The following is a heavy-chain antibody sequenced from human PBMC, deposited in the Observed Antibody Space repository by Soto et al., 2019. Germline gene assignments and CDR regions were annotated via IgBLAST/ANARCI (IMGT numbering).Heavy chain of an antibody. J-gene: IGHJ6*03. CDR1: GASVGSYY. CDR2: IYYSGST. D-gene: IGHD2-15*01. V-gene: IGHV4-59*08. Sequence: SETLSLTCTVSGASVGSYYWTWIRQLPGKGLEWIGYIYYSGSTNYNPSLKSRVTISADTSKNQFSLKLSSVTAADTAVYYCARLRLVVAATYYYCYMDVWGKGTTVTVSS. CDR3: ARLRLVVAATYYYCYMDV.